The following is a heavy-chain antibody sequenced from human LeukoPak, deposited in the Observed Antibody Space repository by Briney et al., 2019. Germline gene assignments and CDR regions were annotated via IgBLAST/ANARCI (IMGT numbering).Heavy chain of an antibody. Sequence: GESLKISCKGPGYSFTNYWIGWVRQMPGKGLEWMGIIFPGDSDTRYSPSLQGQVTISADKSISTAYLQWSSLKASDTAMYYCARRGAGYCSGFSCYYFDYWGQGTLVTVSS. CDR1: GYSFTNYW. CDR2: IFPGDSDT. J-gene: IGHJ4*02. D-gene: IGHD2-15*01. V-gene: IGHV5-51*01. CDR3: ARRGAGYCSGFSCYYFDY.